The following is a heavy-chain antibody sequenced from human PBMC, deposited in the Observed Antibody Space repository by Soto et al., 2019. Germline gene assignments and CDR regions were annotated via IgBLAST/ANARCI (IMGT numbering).Heavy chain of an antibody. V-gene: IGHV4-59*01. Sequence: SETLSLTCTVSGGSISSYYWSWIRQLPGKGLEWIGYIYYSGSTNYNPSLKSRVTISVDTSKNQFSLKLSSVTAADTAVYYCARDRRYCSGGSCYPNWFDPWGQGTLVTVSS. D-gene: IGHD2-15*01. CDR3: ARDRRYCSGGSCYPNWFDP. J-gene: IGHJ5*02. CDR1: GGSISSYY. CDR2: IYYSGST.